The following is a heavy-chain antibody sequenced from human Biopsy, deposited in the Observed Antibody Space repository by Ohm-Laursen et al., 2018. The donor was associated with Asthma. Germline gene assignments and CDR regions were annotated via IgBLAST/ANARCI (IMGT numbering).Heavy chain of an antibody. V-gene: IGHV3-23*01. J-gene: IGHJ4*02. CDR2: ISGSGGST. Sequence: SLRLSCSASGFTFSSYAMSWVRRAPGKGLEWVSAISGSGGSTYYADSVKGRFTISRDNSKNTLYLQMNSLRAEDTAVYYCARAGALIVGATMGYWGQGTLVTVSS. CDR1: GFTFSSYA. CDR3: ARAGALIVGATMGY. D-gene: IGHD1-26*01.